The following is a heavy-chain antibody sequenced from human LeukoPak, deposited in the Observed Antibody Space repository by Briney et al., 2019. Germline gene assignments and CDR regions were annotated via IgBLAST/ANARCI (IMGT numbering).Heavy chain of an antibody. J-gene: IGHJ4*02. D-gene: IGHD6-13*01. V-gene: IGHV3-30*02. CDR1: GFTFSSYG. CDR2: IRYDGSNK. Sequence: GGSLRLSCAASGFTFSSYGMHCVRQAPGKGLEWLAFIRYDGSNKYYADSVKGRFTISRDNSKNTLYLQMNSLRAEDTAVYYCAKRYSSSWYYFDYWGQGTLVTVSS. CDR3: AKRYSSSWYYFDY.